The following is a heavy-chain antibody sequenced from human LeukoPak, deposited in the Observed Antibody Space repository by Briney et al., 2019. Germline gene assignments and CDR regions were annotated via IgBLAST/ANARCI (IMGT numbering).Heavy chain of an antibody. D-gene: IGHD3-22*01. CDR2: ISGSGGST. V-gene: IGHV3-23*01. J-gene: IGHJ4*02. Sequence: PGGSLRLSCAASGFTFSSYAMSWVRQAPGKGLEWVSAISGSGGSTYYADSVKGRFTISRDNSKNTLYLQMNSLRAEDTAVYYCAKDRIGYYYDSSGYSDYWAREPWSPSPQ. CDR1: GFTFSSYA. CDR3: AKDRIGYYYDSSGYSDY.